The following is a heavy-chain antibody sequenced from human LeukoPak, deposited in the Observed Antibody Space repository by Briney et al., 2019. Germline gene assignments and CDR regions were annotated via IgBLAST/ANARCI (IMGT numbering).Heavy chain of an antibody. CDR2: ISDSGGST. J-gene: IGHJ4*02. CDR3: ARRGVVIRVILVGFHKEAFYFDS. D-gene: IGHD3-22*01. CDR1: GITLSNYG. Sequence: GGSLRLSCAVSGITLSNYGMSWVRQAPGKGLEWVAGISDSGGSTKYADSVKGRFTISRDNPKNTLYLQMNSLSAQDTAVYFCARRGVVIRVILVGFHKEAFYFDSWGQGALVTVSS. V-gene: IGHV3-23*01.